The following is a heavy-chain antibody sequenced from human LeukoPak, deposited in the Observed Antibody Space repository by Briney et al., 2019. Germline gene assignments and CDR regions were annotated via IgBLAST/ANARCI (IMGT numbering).Heavy chain of an antibody. J-gene: IGHJ2*01. D-gene: IGHD3-22*01. V-gene: IGHV4-34*01. CDR2: IYYSGST. Sequence: SETLSLTCAVYGGSFSDYYWGWIRQPPGKGLEWIGSIYYSGSTYYNPSLKSRVTISVDTSKNQFSLKLSSVTAADTAVYYCARDLGTYYYDSSGYQFDLWGRGTLVTVSS. CDR1: GGSFSDYY. CDR3: ARDLGTYYYDSSGYQFDL.